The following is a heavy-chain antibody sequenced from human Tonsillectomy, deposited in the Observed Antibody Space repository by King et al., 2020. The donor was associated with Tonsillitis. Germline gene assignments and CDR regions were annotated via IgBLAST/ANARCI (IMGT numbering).Heavy chain of an antibody. V-gene: IGHV3-30*02. CDR2: IQYDGSNK. D-gene: IGHD4-17*01. J-gene: IGHJ1*01. Sequence: VQLVESGGGVVQAGGSVRLSCAASGFTFSSYGMHWVRQAPGKGLEWVAFIQYDGSNKYYADSVKGRFTISRDNSKKTLYLQMNSLRVEDTAVYYCRTTVTTEYFQHWGQGTLVTVSS. CDR3: RTTVTTEYFQH. CDR1: GFTFSSYG.